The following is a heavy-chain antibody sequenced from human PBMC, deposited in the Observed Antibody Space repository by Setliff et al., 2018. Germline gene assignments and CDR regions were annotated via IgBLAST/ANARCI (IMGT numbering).Heavy chain of an antibody. Sequence: SETLSLTCAVSDGSVSSGSFHWSWIRQPAGKGLDWIGHIDTSGRTSYNPSLRGSVIISLDTYKNQFSLNLSTVTAADTAVYYCARESAGDESVRHLYYTDVWGRGTTVTVSS. CDR3: ARESAGDESVRHLYYTDV. CDR1: DGSVSSGSFH. J-gene: IGHJ6*03. D-gene: IGHD1-1*01. V-gene: IGHV4-61*09. CDR2: IDTSGRT.